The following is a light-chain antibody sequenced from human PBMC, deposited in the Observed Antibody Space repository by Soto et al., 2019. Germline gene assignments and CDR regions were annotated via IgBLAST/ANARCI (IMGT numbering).Light chain of an antibody. CDR2: DAS. V-gene: IGKV3-15*01. J-gene: IGKJ1*01. CDR1: QSVSSK. Sequence: VLPLPRLTVTTSERERAPLSCRASQSVSSKLAWYQQKPGQPPRLLIFDASARATGVPDRFSGRGSGTEFTLTISSLQAEDVAVYYCQQYYSTPWTFGQGTKVDIK. CDR3: QQYYSTPWT.